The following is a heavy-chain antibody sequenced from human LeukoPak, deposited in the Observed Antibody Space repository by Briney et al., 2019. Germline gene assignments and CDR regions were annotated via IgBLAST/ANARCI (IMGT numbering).Heavy chain of an antibody. V-gene: IGHV4-39*01. Sequence: SETLSLTCSVSGHSISTDYYWAWIRQPPGKGLEWIGSIYYSGSTYYNPSLKSRVTISVDTSKNQFSLKLSSVTAADTAVYYCARPSDRIVGATEDWGQGTLVTVSS. CDR2: IYYSGST. D-gene: IGHD1-26*01. J-gene: IGHJ4*02. CDR1: GHSISTDYY. CDR3: ARPSDRIVGATED.